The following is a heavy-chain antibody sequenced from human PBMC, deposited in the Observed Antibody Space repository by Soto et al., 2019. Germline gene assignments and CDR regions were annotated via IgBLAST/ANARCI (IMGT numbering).Heavy chain of an antibody. V-gene: IGHV4-61*01. CDR2: IYYSGST. J-gene: IGHJ4*02. D-gene: IGHD3-22*01. CDR3: GGYYYDSSGYYSLDY. CDR1: GGSVSSGSYY. Sequence: SETLSLTCTVSGGSVSSGSYYWSWIRQPPGKGLEWIGYIYYSGSTNYNPSLKSRVTISVDTSKNQFSLKLSSVTAADTAVYYCGGYYYDSSGYYSLDYWGQGTLVTVS.